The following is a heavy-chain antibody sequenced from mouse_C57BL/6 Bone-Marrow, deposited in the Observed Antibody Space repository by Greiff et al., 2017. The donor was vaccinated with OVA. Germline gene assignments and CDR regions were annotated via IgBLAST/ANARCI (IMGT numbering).Heavy chain of an antibody. J-gene: IGHJ2*01. D-gene: IGHD1-1*01. CDR1: GYTFTGYW. Sequence: VKLQQSGAELMKPGASVKLSCKATGYTFTGYWIEWVKQRPGHGLEWIGEILPGSGSTNYNEKFKGKATFTADPSSNTAYMQLSSLTTEASAIYYCASSYYVSSYGYWGQGTTLTVAS. CDR2: ILPGSGST. CDR3: ASSYYVSSYGY. V-gene: IGHV1-9*01.